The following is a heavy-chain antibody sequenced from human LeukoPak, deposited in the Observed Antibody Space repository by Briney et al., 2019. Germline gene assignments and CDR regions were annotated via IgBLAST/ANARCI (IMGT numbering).Heavy chain of an antibody. J-gene: IGHJ4*02. V-gene: IGHV3-23*05. CDR3: AKLGKQLEDY. D-gene: IGHD6-13*01. Sequence: GGSLRLSCAASGFTFSSYAMRWVRQAPGKGLEWVSSLSCRGNRTHYGDSVKGRFTISRDNSKNTLYLHMNSLKDEDTAVYFCAKLGKQLEDYWGQGTLVTVSS. CDR2: LSCRGNRT. CDR1: GFTFSSYA.